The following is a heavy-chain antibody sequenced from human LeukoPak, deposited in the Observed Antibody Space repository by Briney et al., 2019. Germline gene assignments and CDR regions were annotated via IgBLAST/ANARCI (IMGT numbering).Heavy chain of an antibody. J-gene: IGHJ4*02. Sequence: GASVKVSCKASGGTFSSYAISWVRQAPGQGLEWMGRIIPIFGTANYAQKFQGRVTITTDESTSTAYMELSSLRSEDTAVYYCARDGGYYYDSSFDYWGQGTLVTVSS. CDR3: ARDGGYYYDSSFDY. CDR2: IIPIFGTA. CDR1: GGTFSSYA. V-gene: IGHV1-69*05. D-gene: IGHD3-22*01.